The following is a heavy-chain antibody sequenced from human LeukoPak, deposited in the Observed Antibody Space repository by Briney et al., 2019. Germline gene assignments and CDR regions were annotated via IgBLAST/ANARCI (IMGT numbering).Heavy chain of an antibody. V-gene: IGHV1-2*04. J-gene: IGHJ4*02. CDR2: INPNSGGT. D-gene: IGHD5-24*01. CDR1: GYTFTGYY. Sequence: ASVKVSCKASGYTFTGYYMHWVRQAPGQGLEWMGWINPNSGGTNCAQKFQGWVTMTRDTSISTAYMELSRLRSDDTAVYYCAREKGPDGYNYDYWGQGTLVTVSS. CDR3: AREKGPDGYNYDY.